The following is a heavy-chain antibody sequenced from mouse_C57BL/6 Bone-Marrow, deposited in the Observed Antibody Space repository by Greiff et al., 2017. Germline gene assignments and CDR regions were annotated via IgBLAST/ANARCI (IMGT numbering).Heavy chain of an antibody. V-gene: IGHV8-12*01. D-gene: IGHD1-1*02. CDR2: IYWDDDK. CDR1: GFSLSTSGMG. Sequence: QVTLKESGPGILQPSQTLSLTCSFSGFSLSTSGMGVSWIRQPSGKGLEWLAHIYWDDDKRYNPSLKSRLTISKDTSRNQVFLKITSGDTADTATYYCARSGSYVYYYAMDYWGQGTSVTVSS. CDR3: ARSGSYVYYYAMDY. J-gene: IGHJ4*01.